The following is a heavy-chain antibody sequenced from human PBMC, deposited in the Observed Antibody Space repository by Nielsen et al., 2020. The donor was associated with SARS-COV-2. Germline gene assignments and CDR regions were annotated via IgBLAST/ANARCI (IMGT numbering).Heavy chain of an antibody. D-gene: IGHD3-10*01. CDR1: GFTFSSYG. CDR3: AKEKFGEFPYYGMDV. Sequence: GGSLRLSCAASGFTFSSYGMHWVRQAPGKGLEWVAVISYNGISNYYAHSVRGRFTISRDNANHALFLQMNSLRAEDTAVYYCAKEKFGEFPYYGMDVWGQGTTVTASS. CDR2: ISYNGISN. V-gene: IGHV3-30*18. J-gene: IGHJ6*02.